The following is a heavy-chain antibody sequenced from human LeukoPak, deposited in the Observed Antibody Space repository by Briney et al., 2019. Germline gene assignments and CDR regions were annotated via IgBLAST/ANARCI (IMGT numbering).Heavy chain of an antibody. D-gene: IGHD6-19*01. V-gene: IGHV3-9*03. J-gene: IGHJ4*02. CDR3: AKGHTAYSSDGGFDY. Sequence: PGGSLRLSCVASGFTFDDYAMHWVRQAPGKGLEWVSTINWNSDNIAYADSVKGRFTISRDNAKNSLYLQVNSLRAEDMALYYCAKGHTAYSSDGGFDYWGRGTLVSVSS. CDR2: INWNSDNI. CDR1: GFTFDDYA.